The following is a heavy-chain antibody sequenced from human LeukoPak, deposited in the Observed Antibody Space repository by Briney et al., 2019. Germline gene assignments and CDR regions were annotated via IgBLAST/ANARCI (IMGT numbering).Heavy chain of an antibody. V-gene: IGHV1-69*13. J-gene: IGHJ4*02. CDR3: ARESGSYYYYFDY. CDR1: GGTFSSYA. CDR2: IIPIFGTA. Sequence: SVKVSCKASGGTFSSYAISWVRQAPGQGLERMGGIIPIFGTANYAQKFQGRVTITADESTSTAYMELSSLRSEDTAVYYCARESGSYYYYFDYWGQGTLVTVSS. D-gene: IGHD1-26*01.